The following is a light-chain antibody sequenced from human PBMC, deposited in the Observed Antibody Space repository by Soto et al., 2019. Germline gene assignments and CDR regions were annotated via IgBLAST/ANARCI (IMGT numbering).Light chain of an antibody. CDR3: QQRSSWPFT. V-gene: IGKV3-11*01. CDR2: DVS. Sequence: EIVLTQSPATLSLSPGERATLSCRASQSVSRYLAWYQQKPGQAPRLLIYDVSNRATGIPARFSGSGSGTDFTLTISSLEPEDFAVYYCQQRSSWPFTFGPGTKVDIK. J-gene: IGKJ3*01. CDR1: QSVSRY.